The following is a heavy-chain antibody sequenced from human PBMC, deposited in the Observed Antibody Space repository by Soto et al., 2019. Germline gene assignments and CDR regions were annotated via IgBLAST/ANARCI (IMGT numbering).Heavy chain of an antibody. V-gene: IGHV1-18*01. CDR3: ARDRSNGGYFDY. Sequence: QVQLVQSGAEVKKPGASVKVSCKASGYTFTTYGISWVRQAPGQGLEWMGWISAYNGNTNYAQRLQGRVTMTTDTYTSTAYMELRSLTSDDTAVYYCARDRSNGGYFDYWGQGTLVTVSS. CDR1: GYTFTTYG. CDR2: ISAYNGNT. J-gene: IGHJ4*02. D-gene: IGHD2-8*01.